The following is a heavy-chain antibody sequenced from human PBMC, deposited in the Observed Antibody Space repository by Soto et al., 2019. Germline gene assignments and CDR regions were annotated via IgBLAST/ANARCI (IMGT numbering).Heavy chain of an antibody. CDR3: AKLVAATGTNS. CDR2: IGVSGGTT. D-gene: IGHD6-13*01. Sequence: EVQLLESGGGLVQPGGSLRLSCAASGFTFSSHGMSWVRPAPGKGLEWVSSIGVSGGTTYYADSVKGRFTISRDNSKNTLYLQMNSLRAEDTAVYYCAKLVAATGTNSWGQGTLVTVSS. V-gene: IGHV3-23*01. J-gene: IGHJ5*02. CDR1: GFTFSSHG.